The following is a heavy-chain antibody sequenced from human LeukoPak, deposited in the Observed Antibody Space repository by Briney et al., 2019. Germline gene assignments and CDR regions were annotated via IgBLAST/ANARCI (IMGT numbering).Heavy chain of an antibody. CDR3: ARNTYYYDSSGYRLGGRGTIDP. J-gene: IGHJ5*02. CDR1: GYTFTGYY. V-gene: IGHV1-2*02. CDR2: INPNSGGT. Sequence: GASVKVSCKASGYTFTGYYMHWVRQAPGQGLEWMGWINPNSGGTNYAQKFQGRVTMTRDTSISTAYMELSRLRSDDTAVYYCARNTYYYDSSGYRLGGRGTIDPWGQGTLVTVSS. D-gene: IGHD3-22*01.